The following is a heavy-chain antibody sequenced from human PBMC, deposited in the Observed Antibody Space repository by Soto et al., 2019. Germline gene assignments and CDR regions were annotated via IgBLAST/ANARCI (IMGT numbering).Heavy chain of an antibody. CDR2: IWYDGSNK. J-gene: IGHJ3*02. V-gene: IGHV3-33*01. Sequence: GGSLRLSCAASGFTFSSYLIHWVRQGPGKGLEWVAVIWYDGSNKYYVDSVKGRFTISRDNSKNTLYLQMNSLRAEDTAVYYCARAVGATTSTVGAFDIWGQGTMVTVSS. CDR1: GFTFSSYL. CDR3: ARAVGATTSTVGAFDI. D-gene: IGHD1-26*01.